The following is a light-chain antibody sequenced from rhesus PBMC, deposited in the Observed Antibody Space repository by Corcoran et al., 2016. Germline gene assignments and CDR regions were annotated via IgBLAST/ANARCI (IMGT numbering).Light chain of an antibody. CDR3: QQGNSNPLT. CDR2: DAF. V-gene: IGKV1-38*01. Sequence: DIQLTQSPSSLSASVGDRVTITCRASQGISSYLAWYQQKSGKAPKLLIYDAFNLQSGVPSRFSGSGSVTEFTLTISSLQPEDFATYYCQQGNSNPLTFGGGTKVEIK. CDR1: QGISSY. J-gene: IGKJ4*01.